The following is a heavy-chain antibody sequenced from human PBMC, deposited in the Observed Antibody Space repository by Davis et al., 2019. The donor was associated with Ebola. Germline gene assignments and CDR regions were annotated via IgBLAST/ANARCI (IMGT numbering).Heavy chain of an antibody. Sequence: GGSLRLSCAASGFTFSSYSMNWVRQAPGKGLEWVSYISSSSSTIYYADSVKGRFTISRDNSKNTLYLQMNSLRAEDTAVYYCARAATNTAMVYFDYWGQGTLVTVSS. J-gene: IGHJ4*02. CDR1: GFTFSSYS. CDR3: ARAATNTAMVYFDY. D-gene: IGHD5-18*01. CDR2: ISSSSSTI. V-gene: IGHV3-48*01.